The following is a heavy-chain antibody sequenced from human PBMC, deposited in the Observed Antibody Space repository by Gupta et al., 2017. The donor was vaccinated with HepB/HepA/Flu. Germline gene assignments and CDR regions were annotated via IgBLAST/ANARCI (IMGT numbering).Heavy chain of an antibody. D-gene: IGHD5/OR15-5a*01. Sequence: QVQLVQSGAEVKKPGASVKVSCKASGYTFTGYYIHWVRQAPGQGLEWMGWINPNSGGTNYAQKVQGWVTVTRDTSISTAYMEMSRLRSDDTAVYYCARAVYEEGSRIDYWGQGTLVTVSS. CDR2: INPNSGGT. CDR1: GYTFTGYY. J-gene: IGHJ4*02. CDR3: ARAVYEEGSRIDY. V-gene: IGHV1-2*04.